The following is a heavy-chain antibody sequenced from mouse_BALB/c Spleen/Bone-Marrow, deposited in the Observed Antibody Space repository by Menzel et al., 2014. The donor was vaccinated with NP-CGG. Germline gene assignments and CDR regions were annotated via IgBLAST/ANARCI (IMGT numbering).Heavy chain of an antibody. J-gene: IGHJ4*01. CDR2: IDPANGNT. D-gene: IGHD3-2*02. CDR3: AREATYAIDY. Sequence: EVKLEESGAELVKPGASVKLSCTASGFNFKDTYMHWVKQRPEQGLEWIGRIDPANGNTKSDPKFQGKATITADTSSNTAYLQRSSLTSEDTAVYYCAREATYAIDYWGQGTSVTVTS. V-gene: IGHV14-3*02. CDR1: GFNFKDTY.